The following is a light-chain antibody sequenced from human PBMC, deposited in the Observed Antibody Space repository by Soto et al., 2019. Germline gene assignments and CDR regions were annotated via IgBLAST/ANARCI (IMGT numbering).Light chain of an antibody. J-gene: IGLJ1*01. CDR2: GHT. CDR3: QSFDNSLSAYV. V-gene: IGLV1-40*01. Sequence: QSVLTQPPSVSGAPGQRVTISCTGGSSNIGAGSDVHWYQQFPGVAPKLLIFGHTNRPSGVPDRFSGSKSGTSASLAITGLQAEDEADYYCQSFDNSLSAYVFGTGTKVTV. CDR1: SSNIGAGSD.